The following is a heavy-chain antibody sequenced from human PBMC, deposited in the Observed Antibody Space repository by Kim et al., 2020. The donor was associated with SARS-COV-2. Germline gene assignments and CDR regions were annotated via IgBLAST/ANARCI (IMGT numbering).Heavy chain of an antibody. CDR2: IYFSGGT. Sequence: SETLSLTCTVSGGSISSSSFYWVWIRQPPGKGLEWIGTIYFSGGTYYRSSLKSRVTISVDTSKNQFSLNLASLTAADTAVYYCSRLERWLLHFVYLGQG. CDR1: GGSISSSSFY. V-gene: IGHV4-39*01. D-gene: IGHD5-12*01. CDR3: SRLERWLLHFVY. J-gene: IGHJ4*02.